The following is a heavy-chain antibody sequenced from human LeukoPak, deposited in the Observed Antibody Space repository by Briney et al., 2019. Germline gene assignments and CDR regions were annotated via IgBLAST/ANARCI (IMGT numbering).Heavy chain of an antibody. CDR2: IYHSGTT. V-gene: IGHV4-34*01. CDR3: AREYSWYYFDY. Sequence: SETLSLTCAVYGGSFSRYYWTWVRQPPGKGLEWIGEIYHSGTTNYNPSLKGRVTISVDKSKNQFSLKLSSVTAADTAVYYCAREYSWYYFDYWGQATLVTVSS. CDR1: GGSFSRYY. J-gene: IGHJ4*02. D-gene: IGHD6-6*01.